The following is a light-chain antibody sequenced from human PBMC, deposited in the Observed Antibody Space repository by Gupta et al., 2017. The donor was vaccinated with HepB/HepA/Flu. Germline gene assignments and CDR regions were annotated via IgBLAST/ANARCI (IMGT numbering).Light chain of an antibody. CDR3: QSYDSSRSASCWV. V-gene: IGLV1-40*01. J-gene: IGLJ3*02. Sequence: QSVLPQPPVVSRAPGQSVTISCTGSSSNIWAGYDVHWYQQLPGTAPKLLIYGNSNRHSGVTNRFSGSRSGTSASLAITGLQAEDEAEYYCQSYDSSRSASCWVFGGGTKLTVL. CDR2: GNS. CDR1: SSNIWAGYD.